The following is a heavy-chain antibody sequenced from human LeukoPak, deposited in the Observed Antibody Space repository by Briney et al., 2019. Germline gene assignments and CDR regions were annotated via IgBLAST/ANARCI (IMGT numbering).Heavy chain of an antibody. J-gene: IGHJ4*02. CDR2: INPNSGGT. Sequence: VASVKVSCKASGYTFTGYYMHWVRQAPGQGLEWMGWINPNSGGTNYAQKFQGRVTMTRDTSISTAYMELSRLRSDDTAVYYCARVSLLSAYYFDYWGQGTLVTVSS. CDR1: GYTFTGYY. CDR3: ARVSLLSAYYFDY. D-gene: IGHD2-15*01. V-gene: IGHV1-2*02.